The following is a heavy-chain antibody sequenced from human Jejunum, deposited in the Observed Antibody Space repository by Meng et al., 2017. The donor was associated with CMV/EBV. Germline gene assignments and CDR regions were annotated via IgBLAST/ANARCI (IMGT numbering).Heavy chain of an antibody. V-gene: IGHV3-21*01. CDR3: ARDIDH. CDR1: GFTFSSYN. Sequence: GQLVDSGGGLVKPGGSLRLSCIGSGFTFSSYNMNWVRQAPGKGLEWVSSISSSRRYINYADSVKGRFTISRDNAKNSLYLQMNSLRVEDTAIYYCARDIDHWGQGTLVTVSS. J-gene: IGHJ5*02. CDR2: ISSSRRYI.